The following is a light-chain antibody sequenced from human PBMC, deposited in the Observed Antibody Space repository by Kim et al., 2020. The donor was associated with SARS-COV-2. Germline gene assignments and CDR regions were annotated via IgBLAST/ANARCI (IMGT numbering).Light chain of an antibody. J-gene: IGKJ4*01. CDR3: QQTNSLTLT. CDR2: EAS. V-gene: IGKV1D-12*01. Sequence: DIQMTQSPSSLSASVGDRVTLTCRASQEISGWLGWYQQKPGKAPKCLIYEASNLQSGVPSRFSGSGSGTDFTLTINSLQPEDFATYSCQQTNSLTLTFGARTKVDIK. CDR1: QEISGW.